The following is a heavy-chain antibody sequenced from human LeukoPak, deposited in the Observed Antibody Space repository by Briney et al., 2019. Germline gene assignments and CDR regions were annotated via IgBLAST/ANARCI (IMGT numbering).Heavy chain of an antibody. CDR3: ARDDSSGMVGTTGHYSDGFNL. D-gene: IGHD1-26*01. CDR1: GFTFSDYA. Sequence: GGSLRLSCAASGFTFSDYAIHWVRQAPGKGLEWVGIISYDGNNQHYTDSVKGRFTMSRDNSKNTLYLQMSSLRTEDTAVYSCARDDSSGMVGTTGHYSDGFNLWGQGTMVTVSS. CDR2: ISYDGNNQ. J-gene: IGHJ3*01. V-gene: IGHV3-30*04.